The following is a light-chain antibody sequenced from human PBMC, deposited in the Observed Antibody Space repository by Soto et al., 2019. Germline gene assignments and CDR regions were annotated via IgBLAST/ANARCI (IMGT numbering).Light chain of an antibody. V-gene: IGLV1-40*01. CDR3: QSFDRSLSGYV. CDR1: SSNIGSNYD. J-gene: IGLJ1*01. CDR2: GNS. Sequence: QSALTQPPSVSGAPGQRVTISCTGSSSNIGSNYDVHWYKHLPGTAPKLLIYGNSNRPSGVPDRFSGSKSGTSASLAITGLHAEDEADYYCQSFDRSLSGYVFGTGTKVIVL.